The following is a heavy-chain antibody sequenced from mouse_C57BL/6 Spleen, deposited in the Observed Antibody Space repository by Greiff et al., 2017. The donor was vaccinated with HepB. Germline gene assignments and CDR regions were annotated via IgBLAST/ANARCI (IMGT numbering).Heavy chain of an antibody. CDR1: SYAFSSSW. CDR2: IYPGDGDT. V-gene: IGHV1-82*01. J-gene: IGHJ3*01. D-gene: IGHD3-2*02. CDR3: ARPRLDSSGYFAY. Sequence: QVQLQQSGPELVKPGASVKISCKASSYAFSSSWMNWVKQRPGKGLEWIGRIYPGDGDTNYNGKFKGKATLTADKSSSTAYMQLSSLTSEDSAVYFCARPRLDSSGYFAYWGQGTLVTVSA.